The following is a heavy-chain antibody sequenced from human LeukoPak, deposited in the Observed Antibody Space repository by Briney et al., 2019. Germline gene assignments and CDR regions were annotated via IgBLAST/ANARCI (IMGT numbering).Heavy chain of an antibody. CDR3: ARDQCSSTSCYAGYYGMDV. CDR1: GFTVSSNY. Sequence: GGSLRLSCAASGFTVSSNYMSWVRQAPGKGLEWVSVIYSGGSTYYADFVKGRFTISRDNSKNTLYLQMNSLRAEDTAVYYCARDQCSSTSCYAGYYGMDVWGQGTTVTVSS. J-gene: IGHJ6*02. CDR2: IYSGGST. V-gene: IGHV3-53*01. D-gene: IGHD2-2*01.